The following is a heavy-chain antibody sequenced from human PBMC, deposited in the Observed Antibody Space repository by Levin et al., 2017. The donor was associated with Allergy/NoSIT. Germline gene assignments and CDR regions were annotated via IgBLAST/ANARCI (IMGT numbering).Heavy chain of an antibody. D-gene: IGHD3-3*01. CDR3: ARAGSYYDFWSGYYWGTNWFDP. J-gene: IGHJ5*02. Sequence: GGSLRLSCAASGFTFSSYEMNWVRQAPGKGLEWVSYISSSGSTIYYADSVKGRFTISRDNAKNSLYLQMNSLRAEDTAVYYCARAGSYYDFWSGYYWGTNWFDPWGQGTLVTVSS. CDR2: ISSSGSTI. V-gene: IGHV3-48*03. CDR1: GFTFSSYE.